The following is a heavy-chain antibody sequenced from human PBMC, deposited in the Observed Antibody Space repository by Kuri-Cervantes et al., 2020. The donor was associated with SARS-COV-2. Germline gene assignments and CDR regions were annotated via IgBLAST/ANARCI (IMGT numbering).Heavy chain of an antibody. CDR2: ISRGGGTK. Sequence: GGSLRLSCAASGFTFSSYEMNWVRQAPGKGLEWLSYISRGGGTKYYADSVKGRFTISRDNAKNSLYMHMNTLRADDTAVYYCARVSQYQLLWDVFDIWGQGTMVTVSS. J-gene: IGHJ3*02. D-gene: IGHD2-2*01. CDR3: ARVSQYQLLWDVFDI. CDR1: GFTFSSYE. V-gene: IGHV3-48*03.